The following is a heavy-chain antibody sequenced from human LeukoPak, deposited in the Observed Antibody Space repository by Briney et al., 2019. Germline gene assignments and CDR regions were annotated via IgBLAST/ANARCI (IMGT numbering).Heavy chain of an antibody. Sequence: PGGSLRLSCAASGFTFDDYAMHWVRQAPRKGLEWVSGISWNSGSIGYADSVKGRFTISRDNAKNSLYLQMNSLRAEDTALYYCAKDTEMDIVVVPAAPYGMDVWGQGTTVTVSS. CDR3: AKDTEMDIVVVPAAPYGMDV. V-gene: IGHV3-9*01. D-gene: IGHD2-2*03. CDR2: ISWNSGSI. CDR1: GFTFDDYA. J-gene: IGHJ6*02.